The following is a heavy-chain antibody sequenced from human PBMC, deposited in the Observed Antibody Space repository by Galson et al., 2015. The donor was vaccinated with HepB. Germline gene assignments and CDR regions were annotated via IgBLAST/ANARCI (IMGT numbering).Heavy chain of an antibody. CDR2: TYYRSQWHS. CDR3: ARAWTSRPSTRQTDHFDY. D-gene: IGHD1-1*01. Sequence: CAISGDSVSSRTASWNWIRQSPSRGLEWLGRTYYRSQWHSEYSASVRGRMTISPDTSENQFSLHLSSVTPEDTAIYFCARAWTSRPSTRQTDHFDYWGQGTLVTVSS. V-gene: IGHV6-1*01. CDR1: GDSVSSRTAS. J-gene: IGHJ4*02.